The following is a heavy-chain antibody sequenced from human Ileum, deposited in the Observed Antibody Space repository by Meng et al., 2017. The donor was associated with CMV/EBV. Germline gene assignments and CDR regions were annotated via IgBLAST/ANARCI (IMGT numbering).Heavy chain of an antibody. CDR2: ISTYNGRT. CDR3: ARGVARDWNDVGYYDS. Sequence: ASVKVSCKASGYTFISYGISWVRQAPGQGLEWMGWISTYNGRTNYAQKVQGRVTMTTDTSTRTAYVELTSLTSDDTAVYYCARGVARDWNDVGYYDSWGQGTLVTVSS. D-gene: IGHD1-1*01. J-gene: IGHJ4*02. V-gene: IGHV1-18*01. CDR1: GYTFISYG.